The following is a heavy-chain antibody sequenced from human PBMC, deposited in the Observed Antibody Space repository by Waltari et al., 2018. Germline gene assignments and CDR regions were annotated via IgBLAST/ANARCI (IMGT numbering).Heavy chain of an antibody. V-gene: IGHV1-69*01. CDR1: GDTFSGYS. D-gene: IGHD2-2*01. CDR3: VRTYCSSASCLYLDV. CDR2: MVPMLGRI. Sequence: QALLVQSETEMKKPGSTVKVSCKASGDTFSGYSFSWVRQDPGEGDEWMGVMVPMLGRIHYAEKFRGRVMITADEVTTTVYMELSSLRYQDTAVYYCVRTYCSSASCLYLDVWGMGTTVIVSS. J-gene: IGHJ6*03.